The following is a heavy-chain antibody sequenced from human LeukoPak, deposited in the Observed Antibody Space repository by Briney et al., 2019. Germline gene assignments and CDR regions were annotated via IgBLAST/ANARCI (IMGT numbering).Heavy chain of an antibody. D-gene: IGHD6-19*01. V-gene: IGHV3-30*02. CDR1: GFTFIYYG. Sequence: GGSLRLSCATSGFTFIYYGMHWLRRAPGEGLKWVAFIRFDGTDKYYTDSLKGRFTIPRDNSKNTVYLQMNSLRAEDTAVYYCAKEKSSAWHDAFDIWGRGTVVTVSP. J-gene: IGHJ3*02. CDR2: IRFDGTDK. CDR3: AKEKSSAWHDAFDI.